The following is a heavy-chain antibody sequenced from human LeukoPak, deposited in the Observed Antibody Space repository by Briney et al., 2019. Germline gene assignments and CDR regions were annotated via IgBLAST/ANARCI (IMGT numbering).Heavy chain of an antibody. CDR1: GFSFSSYG. Sequence: PGRSLRLSCAASGFSFSSYGMHWVRQAPGKGLEWVAVISYDGSNKYYADSVKGRFTISRDNSKNTLYLQMNSLRAEDTAVYYCAKAAGVNYYNYMDVWGKGTTVTVSS. D-gene: IGHD2-21*01. CDR2: ISYDGSNK. CDR3: AKAAGVNYYNYMDV. J-gene: IGHJ6*03. V-gene: IGHV3-30*18.